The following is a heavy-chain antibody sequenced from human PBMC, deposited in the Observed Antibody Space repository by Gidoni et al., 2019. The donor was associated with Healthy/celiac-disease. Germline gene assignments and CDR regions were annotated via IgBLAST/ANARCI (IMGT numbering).Heavy chain of an antibody. D-gene: IGHD1-26*01. V-gene: IGHV3-23*01. CDR3: AKDPHGGSYYGGY. CDR1: GFTFSSYA. CDR2: ISGSGGST. J-gene: IGHJ4*02. Sequence: EVQLLESGGGLVQPGGSLRLSCAASGFTFSSYAMSWVRQDPGKGLEWVSAISGSGGSTYYADSVKGRFTISRDNSKNTLYLQMNSLRAEDTAVYYCAKDPHGGSYYGGYWGQGTLVTVSS.